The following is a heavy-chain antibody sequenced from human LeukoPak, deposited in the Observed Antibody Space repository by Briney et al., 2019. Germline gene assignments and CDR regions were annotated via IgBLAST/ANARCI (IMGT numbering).Heavy chain of an antibody. J-gene: IGHJ4*02. CDR1: GFTFSSYW. Sequence: PGGSLRLSCAASGFTFSSYWMSWVRQAPGKGLEWVANIKQDGSEKYYVDSVKGRFTISRDNAKNSLYLQMNSLRAEDTAVYYCARDRAPYYYDSSGPFDYWGQGTLVTVSS. CDR2: IKQDGSEK. CDR3: ARDRAPYYYDSSGPFDY. D-gene: IGHD3-22*01. V-gene: IGHV3-7*01.